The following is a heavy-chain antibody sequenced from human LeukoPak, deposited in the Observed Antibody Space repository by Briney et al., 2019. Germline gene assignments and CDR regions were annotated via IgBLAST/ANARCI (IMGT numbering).Heavy chain of an antibody. CDR3: ARAAIAAAGSRHYYYYGMDV. D-gene: IGHD6-13*01. V-gene: IGHV4-61*08. CDR1: GGSISSGGYS. Sequence: SETLSLTCTVSGGSISSGGYSWSWIRQHPGKGLEWIGYIYYSGSTNYNPSLKSRVTISVDTSKNQFSLKLSSVTAADTAVYYCARAAIAAAGSRHYYYYGMDVWGQGTTVTVSS. CDR2: IYYSGST. J-gene: IGHJ6*02.